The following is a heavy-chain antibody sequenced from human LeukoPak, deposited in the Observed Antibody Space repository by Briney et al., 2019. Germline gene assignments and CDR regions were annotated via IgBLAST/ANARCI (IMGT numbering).Heavy chain of an antibody. CDR1: GGSFSGYY. D-gene: IGHD5-12*01. J-gene: IGHJ3*02. CDR3: ARVPLVATIFNAFDI. CDR2: INHSGST. V-gene: IGHV4-34*01. Sequence: SETLSLTCAVYGGSFSGYYWSWIRQPPGKGLEWIGEINHSGSTNYNPSLKSRVTISVDTSKNQFSLKLSSVTAADTAVYYCARVPLVATIFNAFDIWGQGTMVTVSS.